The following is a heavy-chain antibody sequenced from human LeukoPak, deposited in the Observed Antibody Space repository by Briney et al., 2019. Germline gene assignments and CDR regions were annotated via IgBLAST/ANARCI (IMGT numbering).Heavy chain of an antibody. V-gene: IGHV3-23*01. CDR1: GFTFSSYA. CDR2: ISGSGGST. D-gene: IGHD1-14*01. Sequence: GGSLRLSCAASGFTFSSYAMSWVRQAPGKGLEWVSAISGSGGSTYYADSVKGRFTIPRDNSKNTLYLQMNSLSAEDTAVYYCAAYHVSHSESGYWGQGTLVTVSS. J-gene: IGHJ4*02. CDR3: AAYHVSHSESGY.